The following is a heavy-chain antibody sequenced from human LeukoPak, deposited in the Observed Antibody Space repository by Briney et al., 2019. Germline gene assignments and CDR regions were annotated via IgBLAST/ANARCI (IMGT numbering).Heavy chain of an antibody. J-gene: IGHJ3*02. Sequence: SVKVSCKASGGTFSSYAISWVRQAPGQGLEWMGGIIPIFGTANYAQKFQGRVTITADKSTSTAYMELSSLRSEDTAVYYCARAAGYCSSTSCYGGDAFDIWGQGTMATVSS. V-gene: IGHV1-69*06. CDR2: IIPIFGTA. CDR1: GGTFSSYA. CDR3: ARAAGYCSSTSCYGGDAFDI. D-gene: IGHD2-2*01.